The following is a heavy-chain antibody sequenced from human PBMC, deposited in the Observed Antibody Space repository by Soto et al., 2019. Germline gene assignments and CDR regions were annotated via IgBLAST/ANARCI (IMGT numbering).Heavy chain of an antibody. D-gene: IGHD2-2*02. CDR1: GGSVSSDTHY. V-gene: IGHV4-61*01. Sequence: SETLSLTCTVSGGSVSSDTHYWSWIRQPPGKRLEWGGFIHSSGSTNYNPSLTRRVTMSVDRSKTQFSLKLRSVIVADTAVYHCARFVRSCSGTTCYTRADVWAPGTTVTVSS. CDR3: ARFVRSCSGTTCYTRADV. J-gene: IGHJ6*02. CDR2: IHSSGST.